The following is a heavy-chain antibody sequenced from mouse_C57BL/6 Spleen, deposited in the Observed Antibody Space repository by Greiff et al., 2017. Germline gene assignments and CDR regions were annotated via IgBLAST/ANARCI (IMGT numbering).Heavy chain of an antibody. CDR1: GYTFTSYW. V-gene: IGHV1-64*01. J-gene: IGHJ4*01. CDR3: ARSGYSNYAMDD. D-gene: IGHD2-5*01. Sequence: QVQLQQPGAELVKPGASVKLSCKASGYTFTSYWMHWVKQRPGQGLEWIGMIHPNSGSTNYNEKFKSKATLTVDKSSSTAYMQLSSLTSEDAAVYYCARSGYSNYAMDDWGQGTSVTVSS. CDR2: IHPNSGST.